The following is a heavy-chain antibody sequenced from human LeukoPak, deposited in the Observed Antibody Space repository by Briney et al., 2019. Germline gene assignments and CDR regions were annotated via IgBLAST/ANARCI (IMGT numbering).Heavy chain of an antibody. D-gene: IGHD3-3*01. Sequence: SETLSLTCTVSGGSISSSSYYWGWIRQPPGKGLEWIGSIYYSGSTYYNPSLKSRVTISVDTSKNQFSLKLSSVTAADTAVYYCARDLTIFGVVTPDAFDIWGQGTMVTVSS. V-gene: IGHV4-39*02. J-gene: IGHJ3*02. CDR3: ARDLTIFGVVTPDAFDI. CDR1: GGSISSSSYY. CDR2: IYYSGST.